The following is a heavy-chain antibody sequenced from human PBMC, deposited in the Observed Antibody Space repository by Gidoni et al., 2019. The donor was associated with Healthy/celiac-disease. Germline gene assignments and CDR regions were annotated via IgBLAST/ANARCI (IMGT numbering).Heavy chain of an antibody. CDR3: ARDLAVAGRAHYYYYGMDV. V-gene: IGHV4-4*07. J-gene: IGHJ6*02. D-gene: IGHD6-19*01. CDR2: IYTSGST. CDR1: GGSISSYY. Sequence: QVQLQESGPGLVKPSETLSLTCTVSGGSISSYYWSWIRQPAGKGLEWIGRIYTSGSTNYNPSLKSRVTMSVDTSKNQFSLKLSSVTAADTAVYYCARDLAVAGRAHYYYYGMDVWGQGTTVTVSS.